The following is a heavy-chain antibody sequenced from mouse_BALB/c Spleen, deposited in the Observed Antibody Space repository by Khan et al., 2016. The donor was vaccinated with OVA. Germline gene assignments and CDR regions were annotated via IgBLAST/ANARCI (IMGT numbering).Heavy chain of an antibody. J-gene: IGHJ3*01. CDR1: GYTFTSYT. D-gene: IGHD2-14*01. Sequence: VQLQQSGAELARPGASVKMSCKASGYTFTSYTMHWVRQRPGQAPEWIGHINPSNNYTNYNQNFKDKATLIVDKSSSTVYMQLSSLTSEDSAVYYCSRGGADHRSDGGFAYWCHGTLVTVSA. CDR3: SRGGADHRSDGGFAY. V-gene: IGHV1-4*01. CDR2: INPSNNYT.